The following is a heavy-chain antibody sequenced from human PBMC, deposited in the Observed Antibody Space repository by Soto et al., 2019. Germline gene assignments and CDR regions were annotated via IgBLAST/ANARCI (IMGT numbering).Heavy chain of an antibody. CDR1: GFTFSSYA. CDR3: AKVGGYSYTYYYYYGMDV. Sequence: GSLSLSCAASGFTFSSYAMSWVRQAPGKGLEWVSAISGSGGSTYYADSVKGRFTISRDNSKNTLYLQMNSLRAEDTAVYYCAKVGGYSYTYYYYYGMDVWGQGTTVTVSS. V-gene: IGHV3-23*01. D-gene: IGHD5-18*01. CDR2: ISGSGGST. J-gene: IGHJ6*02.